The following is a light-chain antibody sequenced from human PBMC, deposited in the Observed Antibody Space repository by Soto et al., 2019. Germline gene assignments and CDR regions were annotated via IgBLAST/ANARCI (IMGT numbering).Light chain of an antibody. CDR3: QQGDNFPHT. Sequence: DIQMTQSPSSVSASVGDRVTITCRASQNIRAWLGWYQQKPGKAPKLLIYVASNLQSGVPSRFSGTGSGTDFNLTITDLQPEDYATYYWQQGDNFPHTFGGGTKVEIK. CDR1: QNIRAW. V-gene: IGKV1D-12*01. J-gene: IGKJ4*01. CDR2: VAS.